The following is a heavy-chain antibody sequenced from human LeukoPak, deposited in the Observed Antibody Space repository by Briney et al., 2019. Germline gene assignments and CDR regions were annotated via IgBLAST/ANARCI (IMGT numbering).Heavy chain of an antibody. Sequence: SETLSLTCTVSGGSISSYYWSWIRQPPGKGLEWIGYIYYSGSTNYNPSLKSRVTISVDTSKNQFSLKLSSVTAADTAVYYCARLQLRFLEWLPPDAFDIWGQGTMVTVSS. J-gene: IGHJ3*02. D-gene: IGHD3-3*01. CDR2: IYYSGST. V-gene: IGHV4-59*08. CDR3: ARLQLRFLEWLPPDAFDI. CDR1: GGSISSYY.